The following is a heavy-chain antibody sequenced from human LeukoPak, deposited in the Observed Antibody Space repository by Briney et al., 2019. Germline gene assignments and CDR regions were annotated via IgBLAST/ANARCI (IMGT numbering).Heavy chain of an antibody. CDR2: IGGRDGST. CDR3: AKGHYYGSGCYSHNFDY. V-gene: IGHV3-23*01. Sequence: GGSLRLSCAASGFTFSSYGMSWVRQAPGKGLEWVSAIGGRDGSTYYADSVKGRFTISRDNSKNTLYVQMNSLRAEDTAVYYCAKGHYYGSGCYSHNFDYWGQGTLVTVSS. J-gene: IGHJ4*02. CDR1: GFTFSSYG. D-gene: IGHD3-10*01.